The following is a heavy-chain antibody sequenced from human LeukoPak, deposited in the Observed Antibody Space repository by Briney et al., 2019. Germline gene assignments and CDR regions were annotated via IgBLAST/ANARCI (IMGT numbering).Heavy chain of an antibody. CDR2: ISAYNGNT. D-gene: IGHD3-3*01. J-gene: IGHJ5*02. V-gene: IGHV1-18*01. CDR1: GYTFTSYG. CDR3: ARSYDFWSDTNWFEP. Sequence: AASVKVSCKASGYTFTSYGISWVRQAPGQGLEWMGWISAYNGNTNYAQKLQGRVTMTTDTSTSTTYMERSRLRPDETAVHYCARSYDFWSDTNWFEPWGQETLVTVSS.